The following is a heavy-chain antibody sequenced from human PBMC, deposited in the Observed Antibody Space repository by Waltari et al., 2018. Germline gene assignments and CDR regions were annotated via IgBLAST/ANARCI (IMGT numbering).Heavy chain of an antibody. CDR1: GYSISSGYY. J-gene: IGHJ5*02. CDR3: ARDGGYCSSTSCIWFDP. V-gene: IGHV4-38-2*02. Sequence: VQLQESGPGLVKPSETLSLNCTVSGYSISSGYYWGWIRQPPGKGLEWIGSIYHSGSTYYNPALKSRVTTSLYTSKNQLSLKLSSLTAADTPVYYCARDGGYCSSTSCIWFDPWFQGTLVTFSS. CDR2: IYHSGST. D-gene: IGHD2-2*01.